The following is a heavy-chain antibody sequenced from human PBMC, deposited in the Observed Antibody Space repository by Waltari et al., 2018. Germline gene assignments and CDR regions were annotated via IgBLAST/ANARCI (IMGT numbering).Heavy chain of an antibody. CDR3: ARVPIAAQKAFYFDY. Sequence: QVPLVQSGAEVKKPGSSVKVSCTASGGTFSSYAIRWVRQAPGQGLEWMGGIIPIFGTANYAQKFQGRVTITADESTSTAYMELSSLRSEDTAVYYCARVPIAAQKAFYFDYWGQGTLVTVSS. J-gene: IGHJ4*02. CDR1: GGTFSSYA. V-gene: IGHV1-69*01. D-gene: IGHD6-6*01. CDR2: IIPIFGTA.